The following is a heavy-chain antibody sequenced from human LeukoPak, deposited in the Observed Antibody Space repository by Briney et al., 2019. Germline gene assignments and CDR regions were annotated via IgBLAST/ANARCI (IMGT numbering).Heavy chain of an antibody. Sequence: SETLSLTCAVYGGSFSGYYWSWIRQPPGKGLEWIGEINHSGSTNYNPSLKSRVTISVDTSKNQFSLKLSSVTAADTAVYYCARRPTEYLGFDPWGQGTLVTVSS. V-gene: IGHV4-34*01. CDR2: INHSGST. J-gene: IGHJ5*02. CDR1: GGSFSGYY. CDR3: ARRPTEYLGFDP. D-gene: IGHD3-16*01.